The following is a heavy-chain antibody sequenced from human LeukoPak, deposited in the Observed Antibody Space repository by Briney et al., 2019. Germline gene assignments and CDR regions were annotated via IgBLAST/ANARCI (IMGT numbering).Heavy chain of an antibody. CDR3: ARGRFPPLAAMVRGVILGY. V-gene: IGHV4-34*01. CDR2: MNHSGST. D-gene: IGHD3-10*01. CDR1: GGSFSGYY. J-gene: IGHJ4*02. Sequence: SETLSLTCAVYGGSFSGYYWSWIRQPPGKGLEWIGEMNHSGSTNYNPSLKSRVTISVDTSKNQFSLKLSSVTAADTAVYYCARGRFPPLAAMVRGVILGYWGQGTLVTVSS.